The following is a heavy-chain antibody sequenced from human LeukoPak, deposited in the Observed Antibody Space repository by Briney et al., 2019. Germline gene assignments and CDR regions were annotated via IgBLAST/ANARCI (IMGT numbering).Heavy chain of an antibody. D-gene: IGHD3-10*01. CDR1: GGTFSSYA. Sequence: SMKVSCKASGGTFSSYAISWVRQAPGQGLEWMGRIIPILGIANYAQKFQGRVTITADKSTSTAYMELSSLRSEDTAVYYCARGPNYYGSGRRQYYYYGMDVWGQGTTVTVSS. CDR3: ARGPNYYGSGRRQYYYYGMDV. V-gene: IGHV1-69*04. CDR2: IIPILGIA. J-gene: IGHJ6*02.